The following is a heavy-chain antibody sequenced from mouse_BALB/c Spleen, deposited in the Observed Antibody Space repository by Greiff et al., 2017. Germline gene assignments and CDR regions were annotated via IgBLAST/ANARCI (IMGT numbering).Heavy chain of an antibody. CDR1: GYTFTSYW. J-gene: IGHJ2*01. Sequence: QVQLQQSGAELAKPGASVKMSCKASGYTFTSYWMHWVKQRPGQGLEWIGYINPSTGYTEYNQKFKDKATLTADKSSSTAYMQLSSLTSEDSAVYYCARSGTGVDYWGQGTTLTVSS. D-gene: IGHD4-1*01. CDR3: ARSGTGVDY. V-gene: IGHV1-7*01. CDR2: INPSTGYT.